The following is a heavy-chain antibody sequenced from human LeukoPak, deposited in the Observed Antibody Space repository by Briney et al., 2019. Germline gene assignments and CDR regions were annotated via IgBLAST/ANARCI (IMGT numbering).Heavy chain of an antibody. Sequence: SVTVSCKASGGTFSSYAISWVRQAPGQGLEWMGGIIPILGIANYAQEFQGRVTITADKSTSTAYMELSSLRSEDTAVYYCARNYYDSSGYYYPDYWGQGTLVTVSS. CDR3: ARNYYDSSGYYYPDY. J-gene: IGHJ4*02. D-gene: IGHD3-22*01. V-gene: IGHV1-69*10. CDR2: IIPILGIA. CDR1: GGTFSSYA.